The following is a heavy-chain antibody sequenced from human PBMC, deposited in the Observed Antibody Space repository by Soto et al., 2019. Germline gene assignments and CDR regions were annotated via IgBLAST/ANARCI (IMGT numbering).Heavy chain of an antibody. CDR1: GFTFSSYA. Sequence: EVQLLESGGGLVQPGGSLRLSCAASGFTFSSYAMSWVRQAPGKGLEWVSAISGSGGSTYYADSVKGRFTISRDNSKNTLYLQRNSLRAEDTAVYYCAKDHWNYVEGYYYYMDVWGKGTTVTVSS. V-gene: IGHV3-23*01. CDR2: ISGSGGST. D-gene: IGHD1-7*01. CDR3: AKDHWNYVEGYYYYMDV. J-gene: IGHJ6*03.